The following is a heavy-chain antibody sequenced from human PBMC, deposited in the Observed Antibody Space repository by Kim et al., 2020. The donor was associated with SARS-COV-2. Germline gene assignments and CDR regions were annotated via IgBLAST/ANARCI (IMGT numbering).Heavy chain of an antibody. J-gene: IGHJ5*02. D-gene: IGHD1-26*01. V-gene: IGHV6-1*01. CDR3: ASGRIGRENWIDP. Sequence: YAVSVKSRITINPDTSKDKFSLQLNSVTPEDTAVYYCASGRIGRENWIDPWGQGTLVTVSS.